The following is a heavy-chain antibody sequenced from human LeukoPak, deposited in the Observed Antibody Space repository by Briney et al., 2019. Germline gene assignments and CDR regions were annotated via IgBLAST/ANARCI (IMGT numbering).Heavy chain of an antibody. D-gene: IGHD2-15*01. CDR3: AKDRGGGSQLGDAFDV. J-gene: IGHJ3*01. Sequence: GGALRLSCAASGFSFDEHAMHWVRQAPGKGLEWVSGISYSSETIGYVDSVKGRFTVSRDNRKNSLYLQMNSLRPEDTALYYCAKDRGGGSQLGDAFDVWGQGTMVRVSS. V-gene: IGHV3-9*01. CDR2: ISYSSETI. CDR1: GFSFDEHA.